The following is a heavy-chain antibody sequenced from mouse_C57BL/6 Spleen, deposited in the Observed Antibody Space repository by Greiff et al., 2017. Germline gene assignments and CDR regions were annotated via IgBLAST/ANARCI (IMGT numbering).Heavy chain of an antibody. CDR1: GFTFSDYY. CDR2: INYDGSST. V-gene: IGHV5-16*01. CDR3: ARCDDYDRAMDY. Sequence: EVQVVESEGGLVQPGSSMKLSCTASGFTFSDYYMAWVRQVPEKGLEWVANINYDGSSTYYLDSLKSRFIISRDNAKNILYLQMSSLKSEDTATYYCARCDDYDRAMDYWGQGTTLTVSS. D-gene: IGHD2-4*01. J-gene: IGHJ2*01.